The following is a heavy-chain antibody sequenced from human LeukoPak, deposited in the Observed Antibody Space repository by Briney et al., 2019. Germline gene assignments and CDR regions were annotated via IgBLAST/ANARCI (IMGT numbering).Heavy chain of an antibody. Sequence: GSSVKVSCKTSGGTFKNSAISWVQQAPGQGLEWLGGIMPLFGTAGYAQKFQGRVTITKDESTRTVYLELTSLTSDDTAAYYCARDVHGDYGSGWFDPWGQGTLVSVSS. CDR3: ARDVHGDYGSGWFDP. CDR2: IMPLFGTA. CDR1: GGTFKNSA. D-gene: IGHD4-17*01. V-gene: IGHV1-69*05. J-gene: IGHJ5*02.